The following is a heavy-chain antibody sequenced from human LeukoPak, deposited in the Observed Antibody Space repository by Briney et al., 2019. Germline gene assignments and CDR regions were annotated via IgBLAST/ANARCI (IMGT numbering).Heavy chain of an antibody. CDR2: MNPNNGVA. CDR3: ARDGGGGDSSLYGMDV. D-gene: IGHD3-16*01. Sequence: GPVKVSCKASGGTFSSYAISWVRQAPGQGLEWLGWMNPNNGVAHYAQKFQGRVTMTRDTSITTVYMELSRLSVDDTAMYYCARDGGGGDSSLYGMDVWGQGTTVTVSS. CDR1: GGTFSSYA. V-gene: IGHV1-2*02. J-gene: IGHJ6*02.